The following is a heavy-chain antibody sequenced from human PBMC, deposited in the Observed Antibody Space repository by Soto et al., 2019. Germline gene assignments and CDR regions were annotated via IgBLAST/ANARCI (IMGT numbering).Heavy chain of an antibody. CDR1: DDSINSDKFY. CDR3: ARLEGLATISYYFDF. J-gene: IGHJ4*02. Sequence: HLQLQESGPGLVKPSETLSLMCSVSDDSINSDKFYWGWIRQPPGKGLEWIGSIYYRGNAYYNPSLQTRVTISLDKSKSQFSLKLNSVTAADSAVDFCARLEGLATISYYFDFWGPGALVTVSS. V-gene: IGHV4-39*01. CDR2: IYYRGNA. D-gene: IGHD3-9*01.